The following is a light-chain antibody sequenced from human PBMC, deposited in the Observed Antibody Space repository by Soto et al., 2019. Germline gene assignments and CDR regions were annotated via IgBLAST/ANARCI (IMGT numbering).Light chain of an antibody. J-gene: IGKJ1*01. CDR2: AAY. CDR1: QGISNY. CDR3: QKYNIAPWT. Sequence: DIQMTQSPSSLSASVGDRVTITCRASQGISNYLAWYLQKPGKIPRLLIYAAYTLQSGVPSRFSGSGSGTDFTLTISSLQPEDVATYYCQKYNIAPWTFGQGTKVEIK. V-gene: IGKV1-27*01.